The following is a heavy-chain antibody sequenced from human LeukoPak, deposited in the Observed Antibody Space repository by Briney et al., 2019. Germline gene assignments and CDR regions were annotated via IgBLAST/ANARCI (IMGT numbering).Heavy chain of an antibody. D-gene: IGHD3-10*01. J-gene: IGHJ4*02. CDR2: IYYSGST. V-gene: IGHV4-39*07. Sequence: PGGSLRLSCAASGFTFSSYSMNWVRQAPGKGLEWIGSIYYSGSTYYNPSLRSRVTISVDTSKNQFSLKLSSVTAADTAVYYCASNLNYYGSGSYRGFDYWGQGTLVTVSS. CDR1: GFTFSSYS. CDR3: ASNLNYYGSGSYRGFDY.